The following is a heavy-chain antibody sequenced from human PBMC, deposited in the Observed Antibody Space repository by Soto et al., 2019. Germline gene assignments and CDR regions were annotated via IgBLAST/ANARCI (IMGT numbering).Heavy chain of an antibody. Sequence: GGSLRLSCAASGFTFSSYSMNWVRQAPGKGLEWVSSISSSSSYIYYADSVKGRFTISRDNAKNSLYLQMNSLRAEDTAVYYCAGGRRGTMVRGVRRAYWGQGTLVTVYS. J-gene: IGHJ4*02. CDR2: ISSSSSYI. D-gene: IGHD3-10*01. V-gene: IGHV3-21*01. CDR3: AGGRRGTMVRGVRRAY. CDR1: GFTFSSYS.